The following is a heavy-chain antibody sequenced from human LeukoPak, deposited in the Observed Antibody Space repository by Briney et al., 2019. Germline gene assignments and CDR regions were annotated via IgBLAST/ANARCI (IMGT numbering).Heavy chain of an antibody. CDR1: GDSINSLDL. Sequence: VKPSGTLSLTCTVSGDSINSLDLWSWVRQPPGKGLEWIGEMYLSGTTHSNPSVKSRVTISMDKSKNQFFLNLSSVTAADTAVYYCAGLVGRYSSGLYYYYFDYWGQGTLVTVSS. CDR2: MYLSGTT. D-gene: IGHD3-22*01. J-gene: IGHJ4*02. V-gene: IGHV4-4*02. CDR3: AGLVGRYSSGLYYYYFDY.